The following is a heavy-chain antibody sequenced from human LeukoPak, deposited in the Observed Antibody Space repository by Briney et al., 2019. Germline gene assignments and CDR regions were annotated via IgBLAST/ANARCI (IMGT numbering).Heavy chain of an antibody. CDR3: ARGYDFWSGYLYYFDY. J-gene: IGHJ4*02. CDR2: INPNSGNT. V-gene: IGHV1-8*03. Sequence: ASVKVSCKASGYTFTGYYMHWVRQAPGQGLEWMGWINPNSGNTGYAQKFQGRVTITRNTSISTAYMELSSLRSEDTAVYYCARGYDFWSGYLYYFDYWGQGTLVTVSS. D-gene: IGHD3-3*01. CDR1: GYTFTGYY.